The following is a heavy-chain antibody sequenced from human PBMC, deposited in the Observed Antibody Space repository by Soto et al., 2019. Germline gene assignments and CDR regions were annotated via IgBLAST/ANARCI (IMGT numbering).Heavy chain of an antibody. J-gene: IGHJ4*02. CDR2: MNPDSGNT. V-gene: IGHV1-8*01. D-gene: IGHD2-15*01. Sequence: ASVKVSCKASGYTFTSCDINWVRQATGQGLEWMGWMNPDSGNTGYAQKFQGRVTMTRSTSRSTAYMELSSLRSDDTAVYYCARDPFHIVVVVAATPPGPDRGQGTLVTVSS. CDR1: GYTFTSCD. CDR3: ARDPFHIVVVVAATPPGPD.